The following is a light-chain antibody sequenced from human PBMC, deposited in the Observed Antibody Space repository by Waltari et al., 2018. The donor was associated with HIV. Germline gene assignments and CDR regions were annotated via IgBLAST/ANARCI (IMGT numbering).Light chain of an antibody. CDR3: QVWASNSAYVV. CDR1: NIGYRS. J-gene: IGLJ2*01. Sequence: YELTQPPSVSVAPGQTATITCGGDNIGYRSVHWYQQKAGQAPVLIFYDDTDRPSGIPERFSGSKSGNTATLTISRVEAGDEADYYCQVWASNSAYVVFGGRTKLTVL. V-gene: IGLV3-21*02. CDR2: DDT.